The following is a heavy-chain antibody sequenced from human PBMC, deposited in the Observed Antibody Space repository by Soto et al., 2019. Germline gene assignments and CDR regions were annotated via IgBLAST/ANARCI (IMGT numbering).Heavy chain of an antibody. CDR2: IYYSGST. CDR3: ARVMSVGIAAADAFNY. CDR1: GGSISSGDYY. J-gene: IGHJ4*02. Sequence: SETLSLTCTVSGGSISSGDYYWSWIRQPPGKGLEWIGYIYYSGSTYYNPSLKSRVTISVDTSKNQFSLKLSSVTAADTAVYYCARVMSVGIAAADAFNYWGQGTLVTVSS. D-gene: IGHD6-13*01. V-gene: IGHV4-30-4*01.